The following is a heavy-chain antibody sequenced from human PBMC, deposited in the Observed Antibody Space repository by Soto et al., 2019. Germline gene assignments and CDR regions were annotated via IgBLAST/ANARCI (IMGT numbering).Heavy chain of an antibody. CDR3: ARGLDYDSSGYYFDH. D-gene: IGHD3-22*01. CDR1: GYTFATYG. CDR2: ISPYNGKT. J-gene: IGHJ4*02. Sequence: ASVKVSCKASGYTFATYGINWVRQAPGLGLEWMGWISPYNGKTEFAEKFQGRVTMATDTSTSTAYMEVRSLRSDDTAVYYCARGLDYDSSGYYFDHWGRGTMVTVSS. V-gene: IGHV1-18*04.